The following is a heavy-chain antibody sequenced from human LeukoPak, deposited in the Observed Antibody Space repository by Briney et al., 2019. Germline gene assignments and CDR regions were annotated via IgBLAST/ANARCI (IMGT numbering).Heavy chain of an antibody. CDR3: ARAHGEVPAPIPSVYMDV. CDR2: ISSGSSTI. Sequence: PGGSLRLSCAASGFTFSTYSMNWVRQAPGKGLEWVSYISSGSSTIYYADSVKGRFTISRDNTKNSLYLQMNSLRAEDTAVYYCARAHGEVPAPIPSVYMDVWGKGTTVTVSS. D-gene: IGHD2-2*01. CDR1: GFTFSTYS. J-gene: IGHJ6*03. V-gene: IGHV3-48*04.